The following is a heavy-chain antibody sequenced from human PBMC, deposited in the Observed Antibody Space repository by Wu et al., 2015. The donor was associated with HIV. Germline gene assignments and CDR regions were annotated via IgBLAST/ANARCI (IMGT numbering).Heavy chain of an antibody. V-gene: IGHV1-2*02. CDR3: ARGPVGAKWGLVVRRP. CDR2: INPNSGGT. Sequence: QVQLVQSGAEVKKPGASVKVSCKASGYTFTGYYMHWVRQAPGQGLEWMGWINPNSGGTKYAQKFQVRVTMTRDTSISTAYMELSRLRSDDTAVYYCARGPVGAKWGLVVRRPWGQGTLVTVSS. D-gene: IGHD1-26*01. J-gene: IGHJ4*02. CDR1: GYTFTGYY.